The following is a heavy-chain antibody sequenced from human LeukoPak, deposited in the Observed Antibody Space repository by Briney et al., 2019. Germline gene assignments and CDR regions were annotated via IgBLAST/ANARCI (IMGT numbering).Heavy chain of an antibody. CDR1: GGSFSGYY. CDR3: ATLFYYYGMDV. Sequence: SETLSLTSAVYGGSFSGYYWSWIRQPPGKGLEWIGEINHSGSTNYNPSLKSRVTISVDTSKNQFSLKLGSVTAADTAVYYCATLFYYYGMDVWGQGTTVTVSS. V-gene: IGHV4-34*01. D-gene: IGHD3-3*01. CDR2: INHSGST. J-gene: IGHJ6*02.